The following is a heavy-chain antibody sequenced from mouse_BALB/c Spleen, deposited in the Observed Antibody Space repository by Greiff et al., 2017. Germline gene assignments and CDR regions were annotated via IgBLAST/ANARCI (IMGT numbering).Heavy chain of an antibody. D-gene: IGHD2-3*01. J-gene: IGHJ3*01. Sequence: EVMLVESGGGLVKPGGSLKLSCAASGFTFSSYAMSWVRQTPEKRLEWVASISSGGSTYYPDSVKGRFTISRDNARNILYLQMSSLRSEDTAMYYCARHDGYYSPFAYWGQGTLVTVSA. V-gene: IGHV5-6-5*01. CDR2: ISSGGST. CDR1: GFTFSSYA. CDR3: ARHDGYYSPFAY.